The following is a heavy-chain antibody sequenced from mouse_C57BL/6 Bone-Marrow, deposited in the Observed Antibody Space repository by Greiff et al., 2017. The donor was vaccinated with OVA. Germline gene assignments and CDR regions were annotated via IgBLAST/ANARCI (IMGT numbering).Heavy chain of an antibody. CDR2: LSNLAYSI. Sequence: EVKLVESGGGLVQPGGSLKLSCAASGFTFSDYGMAWVRQAPRKGPEWVAFLSNLAYSIYYADTLTGRFTISRENAKNTLYMEMSSLRSEDTTMYYCARHALYSFYYAMDYWGQGTSVTVSS. CDR1: GFTFSDYG. J-gene: IGHJ4*01. CDR3: ARHALYSFYYAMDY. V-gene: IGHV5-15*01. D-gene: IGHD2-12*01.